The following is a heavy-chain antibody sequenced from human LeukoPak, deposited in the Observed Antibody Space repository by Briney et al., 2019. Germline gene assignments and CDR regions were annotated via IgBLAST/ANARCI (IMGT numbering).Heavy chain of an antibody. CDR2: ISGSGGST. D-gene: IGHD6-13*01. Sequence: GGSLRLSCAASGFTFSSYAMSWVRQAPGKGLEWVSAISGSGGSTYYADSVKGRFTISRDNSKNTLYLQMNSLRAEDTAVYYCAKGGGSSRWYSAYYFDYWGQGTLVTVSS. V-gene: IGHV3-23*01. CDR3: AKGGGSSRWYSAYYFDY. CDR1: GFTFSSYA. J-gene: IGHJ4*02.